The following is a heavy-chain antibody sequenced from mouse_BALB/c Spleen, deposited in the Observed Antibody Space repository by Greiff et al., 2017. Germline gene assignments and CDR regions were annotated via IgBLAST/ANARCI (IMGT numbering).Heavy chain of an antibody. CDR3: VRNGNYDSYAMDY. Sequence: QVQLKESGPGLVAPSQSLSITCTVSGFSLTSYDISWIRQPPGKGLEWLGVIWTGGGTNYNSAFMSRLSISKDNSKSQVFLKMNSLQTDDTAIYYCVRNGNYDSYAMDYWGQGTSVTVSS. CDR1: GFSLTSYD. V-gene: IGHV2-9-2*01. D-gene: IGHD2-1*01. J-gene: IGHJ4*01. CDR2: IWTGGGT.